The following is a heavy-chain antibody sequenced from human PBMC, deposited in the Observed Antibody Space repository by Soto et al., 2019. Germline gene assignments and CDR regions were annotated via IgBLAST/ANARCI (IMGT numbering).Heavy chain of an antibody. CDR1: GYTFTSYY. CDR2: INTSGGST. Sequence: QVQLVQSGAEVKKPGASVKVSCKASGYTFTSYYMHWVRQAPGQGLEWMGIINTSGGSTSYAQKFQGRVTMTRDTSTSTVYMELSSLRSEDTAVYYCARDDCSSTSCSNWFDPWGKGTLVTVSS. CDR3: ARDDCSSTSCSNWFDP. J-gene: IGHJ5*02. D-gene: IGHD2-2*01. V-gene: IGHV1-46*01.